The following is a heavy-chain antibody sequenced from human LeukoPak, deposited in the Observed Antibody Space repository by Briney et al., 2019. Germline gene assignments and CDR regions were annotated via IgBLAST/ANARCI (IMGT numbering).Heavy chain of an antibody. CDR3: AKNREVLTMIVVVTPFDY. Sequence: PGGSLRLSCAASGFTFSSYAMSWVRQAPGKGLEWVSAISGSGGSTYYADSVKGRFTISRDNSKNTLYLQMNSLRAEDTAVYYCAKNREVLTMIVVVTPFDYWGQGTLVTVSS. J-gene: IGHJ4*02. D-gene: IGHD3-22*01. CDR2: ISGSGGST. V-gene: IGHV3-23*01. CDR1: GFTFSSYA.